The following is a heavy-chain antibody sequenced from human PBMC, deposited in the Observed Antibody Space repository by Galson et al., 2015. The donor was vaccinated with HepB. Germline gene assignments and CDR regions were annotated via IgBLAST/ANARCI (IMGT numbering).Heavy chain of an antibody. CDR3: AKDPYLYSALAGTMAGFDS. J-gene: IGHJ4*02. CDR1: GFTFSNYG. Sequence: SLRLSCAASGFTFSNYGMHWVRQAPGKGLEWVAVISYDESNKYYADSVKGRFTISRDNSKNTLYLQMNSLRAEDTALYYCAKDPYLYSALAGTMAGFDSWGQGTLVTVSS. V-gene: IGHV3-30*18. CDR2: ISYDESNK. D-gene: IGHD6-19*01.